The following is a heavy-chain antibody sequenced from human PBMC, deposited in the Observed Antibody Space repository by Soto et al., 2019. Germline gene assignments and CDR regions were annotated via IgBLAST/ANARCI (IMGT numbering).Heavy chain of an antibody. V-gene: IGHV3-23*01. D-gene: IGHD3-10*01. J-gene: IGHJ4*02. Sequence: EVQLLESGGGLVQPGGSLRLSCAASGFTFSSYAMSWVRQAPGKGLEWVSAISGSGGSTYYADSVKGRFTISRDNSKNTLYLQMNSLRAEDTAVYYCAKGVEPFRVGRGVSDYWGQGTLVTVSS. CDR1: GFTFSSYA. CDR3: AKGVEPFRVGRGVSDY. CDR2: ISGSGGST.